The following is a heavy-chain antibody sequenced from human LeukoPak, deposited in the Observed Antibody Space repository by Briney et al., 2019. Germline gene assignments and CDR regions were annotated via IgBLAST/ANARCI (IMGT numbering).Heavy chain of an antibody. CDR3: AREIRNDGDSRFDP. CDR1: GFTFSSYW. CDR2: IKQDGSEK. Sequence: PGGSLRLSCAASGFTFSSYWMSWVRQAPGKGLEWVDNIKQDGSEKYYVDSVKGRFTISRDNAKNSLYLQMNSLRAEDTAVYYCAREIRNDGDSRFDPWGQGTLVTVSS. J-gene: IGHJ5*02. D-gene: IGHD1-1*01. V-gene: IGHV3-7*01.